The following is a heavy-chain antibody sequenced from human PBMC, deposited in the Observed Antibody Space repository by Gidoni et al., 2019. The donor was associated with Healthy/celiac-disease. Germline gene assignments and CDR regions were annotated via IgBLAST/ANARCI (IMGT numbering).Heavy chain of an antibody. V-gene: IGHV1-46*03. CDR2: INPSGGST. CDR1: GYTFTSYY. J-gene: IGHJ6*02. Sequence: QVQLVQSGAEVKKPGASVKVSCKASGYTFTSYYMHWVRQAPGQGLEWMGIINPSGGSTSYAQKFQGRVTMTRDTSTSTVYMELSSLRSEDTAVYYCARDGYYYDSSGYYSLGEHSQYYYYYGMDVWGQGTTVTVSS. CDR3: ARDGYYYDSSGYYSLGEHSQYYYYYGMDV. D-gene: IGHD3-22*01.